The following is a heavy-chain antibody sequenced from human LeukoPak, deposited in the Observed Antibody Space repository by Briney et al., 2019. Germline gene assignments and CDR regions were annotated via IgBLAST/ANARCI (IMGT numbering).Heavy chain of an antibody. CDR2: IYHRGTT. D-gene: IGHD5-18*01. CDR3: AKSSYSIFDY. J-gene: IGHJ4*02. Sequence: PSETLSLTCSVSGYFISSGYFWGWVRQSPGKGLEWIASIYHRGTTHYNPSLNSRVSISLDTSKNQFSPRMNSVTAADTAVYYCAKSSYSIFDYWGQGTLVTVSS. V-gene: IGHV4-38-2*02. CDR1: GYFISSGYF.